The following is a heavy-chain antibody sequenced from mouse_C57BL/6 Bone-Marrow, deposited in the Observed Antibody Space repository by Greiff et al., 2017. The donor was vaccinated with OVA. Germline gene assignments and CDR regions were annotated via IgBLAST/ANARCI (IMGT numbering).Heavy chain of an antibody. Sequence: DVMLVESGGGLVQPGGSLSLSCAASGFTFTDYYMSWVRQPPGKALEWLGFIRNKANGYTTEYSASVKGRFTISRDNSQSILYLQMNALRAEDSATDYCARPTTPHAMDYWGQGTSVTVSS. CDR3: ARPTTPHAMDY. V-gene: IGHV7-3*01. CDR2: IRNKANGYTT. J-gene: IGHJ4*01. D-gene: IGHD1-1*01. CDR1: GFTFTDYY.